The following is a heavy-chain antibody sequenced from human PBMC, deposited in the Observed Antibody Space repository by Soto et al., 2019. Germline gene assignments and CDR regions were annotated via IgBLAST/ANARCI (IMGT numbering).Heavy chain of an antibody. CDR1: GYTLTELS. J-gene: IGHJ4*02. Sequence: GASVKVSCKVSGYTLTELSMHWVRQAPGKGLEWMGGFDPEDGETIYAQKFQGRVTMTEDTSTDTAYMELSSLRSEDTAVYYCATLPGIAVAGTLSPFDYWGQGTLVTVSS. CDR2: FDPEDGET. CDR3: ATLPGIAVAGTLSPFDY. D-gene: IGHD6-19*01. V-gene: IGHV1-24*01.